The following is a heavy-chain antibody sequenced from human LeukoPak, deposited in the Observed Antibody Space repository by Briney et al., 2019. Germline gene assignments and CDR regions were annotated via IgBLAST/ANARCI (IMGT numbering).Heavy chain of an antibody. CDR2: ISGSGGST. D-gene: IGHD3-22*01. CDR1: GFTFSSYA. V-gene: IGHV3-23*01. CDR3: AKEYYDSSGYLTDFDY. Sequence: GGSLRLSCAASGFTFSSYAMSWVRQAPGKGLEWVSAISGSGGSTYYADSVKGRFTISRDNSKNTLYLQMNSLRAEDTAVYYCAKEYYDSSGYLTDFDYWGQGTLVTVSS. J-gene: IGHJ4*02.